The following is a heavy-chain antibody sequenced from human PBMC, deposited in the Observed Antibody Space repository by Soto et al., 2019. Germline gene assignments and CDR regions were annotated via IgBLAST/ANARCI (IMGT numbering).Heavy chain of an antibody. CDR3: ARGWGYDSNDYYYAY. V-gene: IGHV1-69*01. CDR2: IIPIFGTA. D-gene: IGHD3-22*01. CDR1: GGTFSRHA. J-gene: IGHJ4*02. Sequence: QVQLVQSGAEVRKPGSSVKVSCKASGGTFSRHAISWVRQAPGQGLEWMGGIIPIFGTANHAQKFQGRVTIIADESTRTVDMELSSLRSEDTAMYYCARGWGYDSNDYYYAYWGQGTLVIVSS.